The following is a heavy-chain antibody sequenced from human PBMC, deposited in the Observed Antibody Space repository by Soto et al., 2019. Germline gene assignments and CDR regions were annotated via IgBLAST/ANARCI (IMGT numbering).Heavy chain of an antibody. CDR1: GGTFSSYT. J-gene: IGHJ5*02. CDR3: AREMDGITGTTDGNWFDP. V-gene: IGHV1-69*04. D-gene: IGHD1-20*01. CDR2: IIPILGIA. Sequence: GASVKVSCKASGGTFSSYTISWVRQAPGQGLEWMGRIIPILGIANYAQKFQGRVTITADKSTSTAYMELSSLRSEDTAVYYCAREMDGITGTTDGNWFDPWGQGTLVTVSS.